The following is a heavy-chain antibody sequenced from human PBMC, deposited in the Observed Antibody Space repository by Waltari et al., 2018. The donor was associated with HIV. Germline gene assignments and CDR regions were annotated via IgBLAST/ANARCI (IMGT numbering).Heavy chain of an antibody. CDR3: ARAGRDGKLPPDY. V-gene: IGHV3-74*01. Sequence: EVQLVESGGGLVQPGGSLRLSCAASGFTFSSYWTHWVRQAPGKGLVWASLINRDGRSTRYADSVNGRVTISRDNAKNALYLQMNSLRAEDTAVYYCARAGRDGKLPPDYWGQGTLVTVSS. CDR2: INRDGRST. D-gene: IGHD1-7*01. CDR1: GFTFSSYW. J-gene: IGHJ4*02.